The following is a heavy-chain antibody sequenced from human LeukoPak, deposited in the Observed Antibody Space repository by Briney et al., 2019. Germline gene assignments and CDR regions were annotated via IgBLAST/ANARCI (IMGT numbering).Heavy chain of an antibody. CDR1: GGTFSSYA. CDR3: ASLSGSYFATPRGSGMDV. D-gene: IGHD1-26*01. Sequence: ASVTVSCTASGGTFSSYAISWVRQAPGQGLEWMGGIIPIFGTANYAQKFQGRVTITADESTSTAYMELSSLRSEDTAVYYCASLSGSYFATPRGSGMDVWGQGTTVTVSS. V-gene: IGHV1-69*13. CDR2: IIPIFGTA. J-gene: IGHJ6*02.